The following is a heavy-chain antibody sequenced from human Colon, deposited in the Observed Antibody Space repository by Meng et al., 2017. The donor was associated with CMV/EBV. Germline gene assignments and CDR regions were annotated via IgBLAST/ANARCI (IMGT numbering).Heavy chain of an antibody. D-gene: IGHD2-2*01. V-gene: IGHV3-13*01. CDR3: ARGKGIVVVPIMDV. Sequence: GESLKISCAASGCTFSTSDMHWVRQAPGKGLEWVSSIGNAGDTYYPDSVKGRFTISREDAKNSLYLQMNSLGVGDTAVYFCARGKGIVVVPIMDVWGQGTTVTVSS. CDR1: GCTFSTSD. CDR2: IGNAGDT. J-gene: IGHJ6*02.